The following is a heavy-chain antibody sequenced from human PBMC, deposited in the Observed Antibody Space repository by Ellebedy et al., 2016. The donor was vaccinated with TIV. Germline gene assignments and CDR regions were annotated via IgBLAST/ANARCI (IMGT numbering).Heavy chain of an antibody. Sequence: ASVKVSCKASGYTFTSYYIHWVRQAPGQGLEWMGWINPKSGGTNYAQKFQGRVTMTRDTSISTAYMEVTSLKSDDAAVFYCARGALQYSGYDDLDYWGQGTLVAVSA. CDR3: ARGALQYSGYDDLDY. V-gene: IGHV1-2*02. D-gene: IGHD5-12*01. CDR2: INPKSGGT. CDR1: GYTFTSYY. J-gene: IGHJ4*02.